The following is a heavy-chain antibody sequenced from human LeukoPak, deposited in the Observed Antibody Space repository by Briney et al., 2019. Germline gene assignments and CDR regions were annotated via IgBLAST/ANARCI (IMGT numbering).Heavy chain of an antibody. V-gene: IGHV4-30-2*01. CDR2: IYISGGT. CDR1: GGSITSAGYS. J-gene: IGHJ4*02. Sequence: PSQTLSLTCTVSGGSITSAGYSWSWVRQPPGKGLEWIGYIYISGGTYYNPSLETRAAISLDKSKNQFSLNLTSVSAADTAVYYCASSLWSNFDYWGQGTLVTVSS. CDR3: ASSLWSNFDY. D-gene: IGHD2-21*01.